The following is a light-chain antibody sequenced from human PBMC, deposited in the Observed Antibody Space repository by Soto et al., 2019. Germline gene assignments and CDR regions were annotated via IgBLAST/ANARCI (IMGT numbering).Light chain of an antibody. CDR1: SSDVGGYNY. CDR2: EVT. CDR3: SSYARGSALLL. J-gene: IGLJ2*01. V-gene: IGLV2-14*01. Sequence: QSALTQPASVSGSPGQSITISCTGSSSDVGGYNYVSWYQHHPGKAPKLMIYEVTHRPSGVSDRFSASKSGNTASLTISGIQPEDEAEYFCSSYARGSALLLFGGGTKLTVL.